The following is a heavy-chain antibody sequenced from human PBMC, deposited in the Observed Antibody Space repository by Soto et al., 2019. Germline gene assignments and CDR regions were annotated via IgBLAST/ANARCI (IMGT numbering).Heavy chain of an antibody. V-gene: IGHV3-30-3*01. CDR2: ISYDGNNK. CDR1: GFTFSTYA. CDR3: ARPVEPFYYYGMDV. Sequence: PGGSLRLSCAASGFTFSTYAMEWVRQAPGKGLDWVALISYDGNNKYYADSVRGRFTISRDNSKNTLYLQMNTLRPEDTALYFCARPVEPFYYYGMDVWGQGTTVTVFS. J-gene: IGHJ6*02.